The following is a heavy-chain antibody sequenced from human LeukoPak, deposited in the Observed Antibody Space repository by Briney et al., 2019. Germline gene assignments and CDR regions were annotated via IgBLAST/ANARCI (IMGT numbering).Heavy chain of an antibody. CDR2: ISWNSGSI. D-gene: IGHD5-18*01. V-gene: IGHV3-9*01. CDR3: AKEGYGEDYFDY. Sequence: GGSLRLSCAASGFTFSSYWMHWVRQAPGKGLEWVSGISWNSGSIGYADSVKGRFTISRDNAKNSLYLQMNSLRAEDTALYYCAKEGYGEDYFDYWGQGTLVTVSS. CDR1: GFTFSSYW. J-gene: IGHJ4*02.